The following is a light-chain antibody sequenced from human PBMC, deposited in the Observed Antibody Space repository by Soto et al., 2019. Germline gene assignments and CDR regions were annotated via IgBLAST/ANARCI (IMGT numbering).Light chain of an antibody. CDR1: QGIRND. CDR3: LQDYNYLLT. V-gene: IGKV1-6*01. J-gene: IGKJ4*01. Sequence: ATQMTQSPSSLSASVGDRVTITCRASQGIRNDLGWYQQKPGKAPKLLIYAASSLQSGVPSRFSGSGSGTDFTLTISSLQPEDFATYYCLQDYNYLLTFGGGTKVDIK. CDR2: AAS.